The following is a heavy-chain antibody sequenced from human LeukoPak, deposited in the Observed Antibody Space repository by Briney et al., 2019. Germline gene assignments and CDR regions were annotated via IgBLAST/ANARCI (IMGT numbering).Heavy chain of an antibody. CDR2: MSGSGDST. V-gene: IGHV3-23*01. J-gene: IGHJ4*02. Sequence: GGSLRLSCAASGFIFSSYGMSWVRQAPGKGLEWVSFMSGSGDSTYYADSVKGRFTISRDNSKNTLYLQMNSLRAEDTAVYYCAKGRVRQFDPFDYWGQGTLVTVPS. CDR3: AKGRVRQFDPFDY. CDR1: GFIFSSYG. D-gene: IGHD1-1*01.